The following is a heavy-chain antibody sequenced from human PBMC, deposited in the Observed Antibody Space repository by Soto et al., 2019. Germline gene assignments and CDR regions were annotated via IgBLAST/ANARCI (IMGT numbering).Heavy chain of an antibody. CDR3: VKNSGWFNT. CDR1: GFTFGTTD. V-gene: IGHV3-23*01. J-gene: IGHJ5*02. Sequence: QLLQSGGGLVQPGGSLTLSCAASGFTFGTTDMSWVRQAPGEGLEWVSTIDGSGGITYYADSVKGRFTISRDNSRNTVYLKMNRLRGDDPALYYCVKNSGWFNTWGQGALVTVSS. CDR2: IDGSGGIT. D-gene: IGHD3-10*01.